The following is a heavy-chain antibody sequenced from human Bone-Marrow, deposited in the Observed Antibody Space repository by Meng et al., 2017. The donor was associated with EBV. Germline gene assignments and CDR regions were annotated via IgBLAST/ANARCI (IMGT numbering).Heavy chain of an antibody. CDR3: ATYEMGGAGKGY. Sequence: VRLKESGPGLGQPSQTLSPTCAVSGGSISSGGYHWSWNRQPPGKGLEWIGYIDYSGSTYHNPSLKSRVTTSVDASNNQFSLKLSSVTAADTAVYYCATYEMGGAGKGYWGQGTLVTVSS. CDR2: IDYSGST. D-gene: IGHD6-19*01. J-gene: IGHJ4*02. CDR1: GGSISSGGYH. V-gene: IGHV4-30-4*01.